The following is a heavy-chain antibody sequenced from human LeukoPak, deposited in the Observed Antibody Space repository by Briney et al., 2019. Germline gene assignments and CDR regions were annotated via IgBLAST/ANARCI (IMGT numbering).Heavy chain of an antibody. D-gene: IGHD6-19*01. V-gene: IGHV4-30-2*01. CDR2: IYHSGST. CDR3: ARDNGSSGWSEYYYMDV. J-gene: IGHJ6*03. Sequence: SQTLSLTCTVSGGSISSGGYYWSWIRQPPGKGLEWIGYIYHSGSTYYNPSLKSRVTISVDRSKNQFSLKLSSATAADTAVYYCARDNGSSGWSEYYYMDVWGKGTTVTVSS. CDR1: GGSISSGGYY.